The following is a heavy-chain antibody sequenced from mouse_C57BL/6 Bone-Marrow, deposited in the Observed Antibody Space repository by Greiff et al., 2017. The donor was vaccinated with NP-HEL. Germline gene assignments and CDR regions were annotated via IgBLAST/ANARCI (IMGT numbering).Heavy chain of an antibody. D-gene: IGHD2-1*01. CDR2: ISSGSSTI. CDR3: ARPRRGNYPPLVDY. Sequence: EVNVVESGGGLVKPGGSLKLSCAASGFTFSDYGMHWVRQAPEKGLEWVAYISSGSSTIYYADTVKGRFTISRDNAKSTLFLQLTSLRSEDTAMYYGARPRRGNYPPLVDYWGQGTTLTVSS. V-gene: IGHV5-17*01. J-gene: IGHJ2*01. CDR1: GFTFSDYG.